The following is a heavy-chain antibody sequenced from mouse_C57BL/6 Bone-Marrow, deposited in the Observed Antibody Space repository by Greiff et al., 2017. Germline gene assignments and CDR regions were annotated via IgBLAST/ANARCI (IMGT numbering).Heavy chain of an antibody. CDR2: IYPSDSET. CDR1: GYTFTSYW. J-gene: IGHJ2*01. Sequence: QVQLQQPGAELVRPGSSVKLSCKASGYTFTSYWMDWVKQRPGQGLEWVGNIYPSDSETHYNQKFKDKATLTVDKSSSTAYMQLSSLTSEDSAVYYCARIVATGVDYWGQGTTLTVSS. D-gene: IGHD1-1*01. CDR3: ARIVATGVDY. V-gene: IGHV1-61*01.